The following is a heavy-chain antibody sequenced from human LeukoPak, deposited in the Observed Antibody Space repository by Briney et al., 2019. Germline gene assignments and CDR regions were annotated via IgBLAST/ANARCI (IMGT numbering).Heavy chain of an antibody. Sequence: PGGSLRLSCAASGFIFRSYWMVWVRQAPGKGLEWVASIDEHGFKTYYAASVTGPFTISKDTAKNSLDLQMNSLRAEDTAVYCCARDGITCTRDYWGQGALVTVSS. CDR2: IDEHGFKT. CDR3: ARDGITCTRDY. D-gene: IGHD1-7*01. CDR1: GFIFRSYW. J-gene: IGHJ4*02. V-gene: IGHV3-7*01.